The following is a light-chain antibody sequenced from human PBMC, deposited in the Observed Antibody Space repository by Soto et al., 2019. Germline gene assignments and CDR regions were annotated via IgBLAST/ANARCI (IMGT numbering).Light chain of an antibody. CDR3: QQANSFPRT. CDR2: AAS. Sequence: DIQMTQSPSSVSASVGDRVTITCRASQDVRTWSAWYQQKPGKAPNLLIYAASSLQSGVPSRFSGSGSGTDFTLTITNLQPEDSATYYCQQANSFPRTFGGGTKVEIK. CDR1: QDVRTW. V-gene: IGKV1D-12*01. J-gene: IGKJ4*01.